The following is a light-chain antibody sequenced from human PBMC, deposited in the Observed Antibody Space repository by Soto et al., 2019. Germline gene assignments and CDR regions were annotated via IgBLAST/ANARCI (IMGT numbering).Light chain of an antibody. CDR2: GNS. Sequence: QSELTQPPSVSGAPGQRVTISCTGSSSNIGAGYDVHWYQQFPGTAPKLLIYGNSNRPSGVPDRFSGSKSGTSASLAITGLQAEDEADYYCQSYDSSLSGVVFGGGTKVTVL. V-gene: IGLV1-40*01. CDR3: QSYDSSLSGVV. J-gene: IGLJ2*01. CDR1: SSNIGAGYD.